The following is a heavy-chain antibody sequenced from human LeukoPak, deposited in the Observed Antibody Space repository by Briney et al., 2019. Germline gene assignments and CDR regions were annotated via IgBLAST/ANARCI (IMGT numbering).Heavy chain of an antibody. J-gene: IGHJ4*02. V-gene: IGHV4-34*01. CDR3: AREDTGVSVRYFDY. D-gene: IGHD2-2*02. CDR1: GGSFSGYY. Sequence: PSETLSLTCAVYGGSFSGYYWSWIRQPPVKGLEWIGEINHSGSTNYNPSLKSRVTISVDTSKNQFSLKLSSVTAADTAVYYCAREDTGVSVRYFDYWGQGTLVTVSS. CDR2: INHSGST.